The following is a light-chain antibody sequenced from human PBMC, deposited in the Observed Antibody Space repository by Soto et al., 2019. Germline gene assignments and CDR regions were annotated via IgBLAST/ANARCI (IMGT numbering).Light chain of an antibody. V-gene: IGKV3-20*01. CDR3: EYYATSIT. J-gene: IGKJ4*01. Sequence: EIVLTQSPGTLSLSPGERVTLSCRASQSISNNHLAWYQQKPGQAPRLLIHGTSNRATGIPDRFSGSGSGTDFTLTFSRLEPEDFAVYYCEYYATSITLGGGTKVDIK. CDR2: GTS. CDR1: QSISNNH.